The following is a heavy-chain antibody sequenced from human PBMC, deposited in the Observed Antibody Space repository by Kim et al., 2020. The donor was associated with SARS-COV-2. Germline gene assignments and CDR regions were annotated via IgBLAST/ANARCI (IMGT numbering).Heavy chain of an antibody. CDR1: GFTFSSYA. J-gene: IGHJ4*02. Sequence: GGSLRLSCAASGFTFSSYAMHWVRQAPGKGLEWVAVISYDGSNKYYADSVKGRFTISRDNSKNTLYLQMNSLRAEDTAVYYCAREDIVATIFDYWGQGTLVTVSS. D-gene: IGHD5-12*01. CDR2: ISYDGSNK. V-gene: IGHV3-30-3*01. CDR3: AREDIVATIFDY.